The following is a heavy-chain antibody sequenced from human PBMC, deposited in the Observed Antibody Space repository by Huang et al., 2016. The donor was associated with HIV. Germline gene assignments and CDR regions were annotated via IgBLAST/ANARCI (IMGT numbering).Heavy chain of an antibody. CDR2: ISYDGSNK. CDR1: GFSFSTYG. D-gene: IGHD1-26*01. Sequence: VQLVESGGGVVQPGRSLRLACAASGFSFSTYGLHWVRQAPGKGMEWVACISYDGSNKDYAHSVKGRFTISRDTSENKVYLQMNSLRHEDTAVYYCAKDGADEEWDIDYWGQGTLVTVSS. V-gene: IGHV3-30*18. CDR3: AKDGADEEWDIDY. J-gene: IGHJ4*02.